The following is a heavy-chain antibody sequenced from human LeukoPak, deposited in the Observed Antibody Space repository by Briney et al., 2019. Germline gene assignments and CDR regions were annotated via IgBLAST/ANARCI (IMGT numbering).Heavy chain of an antibody. CDR3: AKVPFPSSSWDWYFDL. Sequence: HAGGSLRLSCAASGFIFRSYDMSWVRQAPGKGLEWVSAISGSDGNTYYADSVKGRFTISRDNSKNTLYLQMNSLRAEDTAVYYCAKVPFPSSSWDWYFDLWGRGTLVTVSS. V-gene: IGHV3-23*01. D-gene: IGHD6-13*01. CDR2: ISGSDGNT. J-gene: IGHJ2*01. CDR1: GFIFRSYD.